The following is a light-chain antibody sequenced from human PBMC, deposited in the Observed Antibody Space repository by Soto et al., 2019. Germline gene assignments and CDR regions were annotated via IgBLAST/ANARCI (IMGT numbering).Light chain of an antibody. CDR2: GAT. CDR3: QQCHNWPLT. CDR1: QSITSE. V-gene: IGKV3-15*01. J-gene: IGKJ2*01. Sequence: EIVMTQSPATLSVSPGERATLSCRASQSITSELAWYQQKPGQPPRLLVYGATTRATGVPARFTGTESGSEFTLTISGLQSEDFAVYYCQQCHNWPLTFGQGTRLEI.